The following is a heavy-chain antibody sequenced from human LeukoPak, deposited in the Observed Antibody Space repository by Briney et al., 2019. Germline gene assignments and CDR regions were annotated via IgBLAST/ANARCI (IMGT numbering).Heavy chain of an antibody. J-gene: IGHJ4*02. CDR3: ARDHQWSFDS. V-gene: IGHV3-48*02. Sequence: GGSLRLSCAAAGFTFSTYTMNWVRQAPGKGLEWISYIGWSDSAIFYADSVKGRFTISRDSAKNSLFLQMNSLSDEDTAVYYCARDHQWSFDSWGQGTLVTVSS. CDR1: GFTFSTYT. CDR2: IGWSDSAI. D-gene: IGHD2-15*01.